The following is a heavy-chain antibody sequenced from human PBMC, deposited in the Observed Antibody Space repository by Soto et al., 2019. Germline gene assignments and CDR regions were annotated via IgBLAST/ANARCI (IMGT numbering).Heavy chain of an antibody. J-gene: IGHJ6*02. CDR1: GYTFTSYG. Sequence: VASVKVSCKASGYTFTSYGISWVRQAPGQGLEWMGWISAYNGNTNYAQKLQGRVTMTTDTSTSTAYMELRSLRSDDTAVYYCARDAPLQQLVPTRDYGMDVWGQGTTVTVSS. CDR3: ARDAPLQQLVPTRDYGMDV. D-gene: IGHD6-13*01. CDR2: ISAYNGNT. V-gene: IGHV1-18*04.